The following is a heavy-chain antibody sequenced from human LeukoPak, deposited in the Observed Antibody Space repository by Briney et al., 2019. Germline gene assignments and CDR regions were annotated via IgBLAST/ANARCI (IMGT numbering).Heavy chain of an antibody. CDR1: GGSISSSSYY. Sequence: SETLSLTCTVSGGSISSSSYYWGWIRQPPGKGLEWIGSIYYSGSTYYNPSLKSRVTISVDTSKNQFSLKLSSVTAADTAVYYCARPHVILTRADAFDIWGQGTMVTVSS. D-gene: IGHD1-14*01. CDR2: IYYSGST. J-gene: IGHJ3*02. V-gene: IGHV4-39*01. CDR3: ARPHVILTRADAFDI.